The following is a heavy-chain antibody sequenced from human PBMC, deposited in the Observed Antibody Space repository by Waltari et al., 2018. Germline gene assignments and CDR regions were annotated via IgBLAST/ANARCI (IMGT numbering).Heavy chain of an antibody. CDR1: GGSISSYY. CDR2: IYTSGST. CDR3: ARALKGYGTGSPYYYYYYMDV. V-gene: IGHV4-4*07. Sequence: QVQLQESGPGLVKPSETLSLTCTVSGGSISSYYWSWIRQPAGKGLEWIGRIYTSGSTNYNHSLKSRVTMSVDTSKNQFSLKLSSVTAADTAVYYCARALKGYGTGSPYYYYYYMDVWGKGTTVTVSS. D-gene: IGHD3-10*01. J-gene: IGHJ6*03.